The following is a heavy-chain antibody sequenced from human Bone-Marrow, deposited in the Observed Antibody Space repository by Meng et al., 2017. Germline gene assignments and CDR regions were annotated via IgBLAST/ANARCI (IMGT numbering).Heavy chain of an antibody. V-gene: IGHV3-74*01. CDR2: INTDGSST. CDR1: GFTFSSYW. CDR3: ARFTPLDY. J-gene: IGHJ4*02. Sequence: HLVESGGALVQPGGSLRLSCTASGFTFSSYWMHWVRQAPGKGPVWVSRINTDGSSTDYADSVKGRFTISRDNAKNTLYLQMNSLRAEDTAMYYCARFTPLDYWGQGTLVTVSS.